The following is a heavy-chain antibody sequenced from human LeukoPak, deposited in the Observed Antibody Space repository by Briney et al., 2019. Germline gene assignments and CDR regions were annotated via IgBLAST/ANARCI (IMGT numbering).Heavy chain of an antibody. CDR3: AREGGGYNNRGFDY. J-gene: IGHJ4*02. D-gene: IGHD5-24*01. V-gene: IGHV3-48*01. CDR2: ISSSSSTI. Sequence: QTGGSLRLSCAASGFTFSSYSMNWVRQAPGKGLEWVSYISSSSSTIYYADSVKGRFTIFRDNAKNSLYLQMNSLRAEDTAVYYCAREGGGYNNRGFDYWGQGTLVTVSS. CDR1: GFTFSSYS.